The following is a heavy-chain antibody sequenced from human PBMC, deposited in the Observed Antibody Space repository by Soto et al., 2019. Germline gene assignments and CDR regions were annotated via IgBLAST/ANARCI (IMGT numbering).Heavy chain of an antibody. V-gene: IGHV4-31*03. CDR3: ARSVDP. J-gene: IGHJ5*02. CDR1: GGSISRGGYY. Sequence: SETLSLTCTVSGGSISRGGYYWNWIRQHPGKGLEWIGYIFYSGTTYYNPSLKSRVTISVDTSKNQFSLKLSSVTAADTAVYYCARSVDPWGQGTLVTSPQ. CDR2: IFYSGTT.